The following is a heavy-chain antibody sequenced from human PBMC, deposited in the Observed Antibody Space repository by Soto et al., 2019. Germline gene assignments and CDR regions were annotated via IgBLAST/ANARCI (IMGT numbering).Heavy chain of an antibody. CDR2: IYYSGST. J-gene: IGHJ5*02. CDR1: GGSISSGGYY. D-gene: IGHD6-13*01. CDR3: ARGRVGFGYSSSWSRDWFDP. Sequence: QVQLQESGPGLVKPSQTLSLTCTVSGGSISSGGYYWSWIRQHPGKGLEWIGYIYYSGSTYYNPSLKSRVTISVDTSKNQFSLKLSSVTAADTAVYYCARGRVGFGYSSSWSRDWFDPWGQGTLVTVSS. V-gene: IGHV4-31*03.